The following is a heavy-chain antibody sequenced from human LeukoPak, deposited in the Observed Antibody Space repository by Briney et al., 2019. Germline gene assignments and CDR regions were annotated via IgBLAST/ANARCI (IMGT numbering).Heavy chain of an antibody. CDR2: ISGSGGST. V-gene: IGHV3-23*01. CDR3: AKAVLLWFGELYY. D-gene: IGHD3-10*01. Sequence: GESLRLSCAASGFTFSSYAMSWVRQAPGKGLEWVSAISGSGGSTYYADSVKGRFTISRDNSKNTLYLQMNSLRAEDTAVYYCAKAVLLWFGELYYWGQGTLVTVSS. CDR1: GFTFSSYA. J-gene: IGHJ4*02.